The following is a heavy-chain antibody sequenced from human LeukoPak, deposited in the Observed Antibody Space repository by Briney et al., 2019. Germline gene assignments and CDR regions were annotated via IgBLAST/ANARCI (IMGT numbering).Heavy chain of an antibody. Sequence: GGSLRLSCAASGFTFSSYAMSWVRQAPGKGLEWISAISGSGGSTYYADSVKGRFTISRDNSKNTLYLQMNSLRAEDTAVYYCAKDLGRGIAAAGYYYYYGMDVWGQGTTVTVSS. J-gene: IGHJ6*02. V-gene: IGHV3-23*01. CDR2: ISGSGGST. D-gene: IGHD6-13*01. CDR1: GFTFSSYA. CDR3: AKDLGRGIAAAGYYYYYGMDV.